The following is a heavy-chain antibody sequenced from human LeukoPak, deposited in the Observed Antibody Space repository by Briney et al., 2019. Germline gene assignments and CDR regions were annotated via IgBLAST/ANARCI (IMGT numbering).Heavy chain of an antibody. V-gene: IGHV3-30-3*01. J-gene: IGHJ6*02. CDR1: GFTFSSYA. CDR2: ISYDGSNK. Sequence: PGGSLRLSCAASGFTFSSYAMHWVRQAPGKGLEWVAVISYDGSNKYYADSVKGRFTISRDNSKNTLYLQMNSLRAEDTAVYYCARARRGYRNYYYYGMDVRGQGTTVTVSS. CDR3: ARARRGYRNYYYYGMDV. D-gene: IGHD5-18*01.